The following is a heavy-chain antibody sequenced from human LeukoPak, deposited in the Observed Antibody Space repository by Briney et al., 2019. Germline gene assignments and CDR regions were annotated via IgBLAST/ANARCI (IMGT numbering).Heavy chain of an antibody. CDR3: IAAAGTWYYFDY. Sequence: SVKVSCKASGGTFSSYAISWVRQAPGQGLEWMGRIIPIFGTANYAQKFQGRVTITTDESTSTAYMGLSSLRSEDTAVYYCIAAAGTWYYFDYWGQGTLVTVSS. CDR2: IIPIFGTA. CDR1: GGTFSSYA. V-gene: IGHV1-69*05. D-gene: IGHD6-13*01. J-gene: IGHJ4*02.